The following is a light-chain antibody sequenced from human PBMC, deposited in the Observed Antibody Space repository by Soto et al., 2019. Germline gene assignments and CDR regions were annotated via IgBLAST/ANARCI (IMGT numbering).Light chain of an antibody. J-gene: IGKJ2*01. Sequence: EIVLTQSPATLSLSPGERATLSCRASQSVSSYLAWYQQKPGQAPRLLIYDASNRATGIPARFSGSGSGTDFPLTISRLEPEDFAVYYCQQRSNWLMYTFSQGTKLEIK. V-gene: IGKV3-11*01. CDR2: DAS. CDR1: QSVSSY. CDR3: QQRSNWLMYT.